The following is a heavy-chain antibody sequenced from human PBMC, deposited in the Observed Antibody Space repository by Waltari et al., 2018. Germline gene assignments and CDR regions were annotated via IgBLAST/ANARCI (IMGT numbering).Heavy chain of an antibody. J-gene: IGHJ4*02. D-gene: IGHD5-18*01. Sequence: EVQLVESGGGLVQPGGSLRLSCAASGFPFGDYWLHWVRPLPGTGLEWGSRINSDGGYNRYTDAVKGRFTNSRDNAKNTLFLQLNSLRAEDTAVYYCARKGGRGYPYGPFYYDHWGQGTLVTVSP. CDR3: ARKGGRGYPYGPFYYDH. CDR1: GFPFGDYW. CDR2: INSDGGYN. V-gene: IGHV3-74*01.